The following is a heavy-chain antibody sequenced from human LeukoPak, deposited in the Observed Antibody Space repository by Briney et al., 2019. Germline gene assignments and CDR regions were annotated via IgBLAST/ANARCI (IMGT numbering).Heavy chain of an antibody. CDR1: GGTFSSYA. Sequence: SVKVSCKASGGTFSSYAISWVRQAPGQGLEWMGGIIPIFGTANYAQKFQGRVTITADESTSIAYMELSSLRSEDTAVYYCASDIVVVPAAIMGYYYYYMDVWGKGTTVTVSS. CDR2: IIPIFGTA. J-gene: IGHJ6*03. CDR3: ASDIVVVPAAIMGYYYYYMDV. D-gene: IGHD2-2*02. V-gene: IGHV1-69*13.